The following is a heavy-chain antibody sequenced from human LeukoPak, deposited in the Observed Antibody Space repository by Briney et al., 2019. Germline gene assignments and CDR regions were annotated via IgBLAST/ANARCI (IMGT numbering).Heavy chain of an antibody. D-gene: IGHD4-17*01. CDR3: ARGPYYGDYGNYFDY. Sequence: ASVKVSCKASGGTFSSYAISWVRQAPGQGLEWMGRIIPILGIANYAQKFQGRVTITADKSTSTAYMELSSLRSKDTAVYYCARGPYYGDYGNYFDYWGQGTLVTVSS. CDR2: IIPILGIA. J-gene: IGHJ4*02. V-gene: IGHV1-69*04. CDR1: GGTFSSYA.